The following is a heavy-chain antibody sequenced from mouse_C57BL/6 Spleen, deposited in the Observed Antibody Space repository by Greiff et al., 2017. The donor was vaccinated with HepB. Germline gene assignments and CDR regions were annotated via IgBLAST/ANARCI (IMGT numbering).Heavy chain of an antibody. CDR1: GYSITSGYY. J-gene: IGHJ3*01. CDR3: ARDHYYGSSYPY. V-gene: IGHV3-6*01. Sequence: EVQRQESGPGLVKPSQSLSPTCSVTGYSITSGYYCNWIRQFPGNKLEWMGYISYDGSNNYNPSLKNRISITRDTSKNQFFLKMNSVPTEDTATYYCARDHYYGSSYPYWGQGTLVTVSA. CDR2: ISYDGSN. D-gene: IGHD1-1*01.